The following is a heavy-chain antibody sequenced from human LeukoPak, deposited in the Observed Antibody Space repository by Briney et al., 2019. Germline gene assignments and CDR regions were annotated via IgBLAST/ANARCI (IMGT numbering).Heavy chain of an antibody. J-gene: IGHJ4*02. V-gene: IGHV4-39*07. CDR2: IYHSGST. Sequence: SQTLSLTCTVSGGSISSGSYYWGWIRQPPGKGLEWIGSIYHSGSTYYNPSLKSRVTISVDTSKNQFSLKLTSVTAADTAVYYCARDDSNSWGAFDYWGQGTLVTVSS. CDR3: ARDDSNSWGAFDY. CDR1: GGSISSGSYY. D-gene: IGHD6-13*01.